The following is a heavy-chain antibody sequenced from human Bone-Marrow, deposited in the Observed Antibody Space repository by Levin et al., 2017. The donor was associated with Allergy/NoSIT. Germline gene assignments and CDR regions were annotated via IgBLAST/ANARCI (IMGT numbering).Heavy chain of an antibody. CDR2: ISGSGEST. J-gene: IGHJ5*02. V-gene: IGHV3-23*01. D-gene: IGHD3-3*02. CDR3: AKAFPWFDP. CDR1: GFTFTSYA. Sequence: QTGGSLRLSCAASGFTFTSYAMSWVRQAPGKGLEWLSAISGSGESTHYADSVKGRFTISRDNSKNTLYLQVNSLRVEDTAVYYCAKAFPWFDPWGQGTLVTVSS.